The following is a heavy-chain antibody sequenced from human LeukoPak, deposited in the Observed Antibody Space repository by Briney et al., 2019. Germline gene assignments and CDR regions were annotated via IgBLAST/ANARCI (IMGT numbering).Heavy chain of an antibody. V-gene: IGHV1-8*01. Sequence: ASVKVSCKASGYTFTSYDINWVRQATGQGLEWMGWMNPNSGNTGYAQKFQGRVTMTRDTSISTAYMELSGLRSDDTAAYYCARTRMTTVTPVGYWGQGTLVTVSS. D-gene: IGHD4-17*01. CDR1: GYTFTSYD. CDR3: ARTRMTTVTPVGY. J-gene: IGHJ4*02. CDR2: MNPNSGNT.